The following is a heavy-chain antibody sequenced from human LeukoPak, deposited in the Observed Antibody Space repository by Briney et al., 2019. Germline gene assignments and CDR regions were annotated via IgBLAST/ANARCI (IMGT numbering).Heavy chain of an antibody. Sequence: SETLSLTCTVSGGSISSYYWSWIRQPAGKGLEWIGRIYNSGSTDYNPSLKSRVTISVDTSKNQFSLKLSSVTAADTAVYYCARARCPRCFDPWGQGTLVTVSS. CDR1: GGSISSYY. CDR2: IYNSGST. V-gene: IGHV4-4*07. D-gene: IGHD2-8*01. CDR3: ARARCPRCFDP. J-gene: IGHJ5*02.